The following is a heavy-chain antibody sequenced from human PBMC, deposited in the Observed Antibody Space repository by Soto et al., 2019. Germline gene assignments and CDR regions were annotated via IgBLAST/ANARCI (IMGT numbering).Heavy chain of an antibody. Sequence: QVQLVESGGGVVQPGRSLRLSCSASGFTFSMYGMHWVRQAPGKGLEWVAVIWYDGSSKYYADSVKGRFTISRDNSKNTLYLQMNSLRVEDTAAYYCTKGDTSDPFEYWGQGTLVTVSS. J-gene: IGHJ4*02. CDR2: IWYDGSSK. CDR1: GFTFSMYG. CDR3: TKGDTSDPFEY. V-gene: IGHV3-33*06. D-gene: IGHD2-2*01.